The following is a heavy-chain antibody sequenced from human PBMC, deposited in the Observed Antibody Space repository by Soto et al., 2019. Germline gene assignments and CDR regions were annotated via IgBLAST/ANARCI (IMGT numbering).Heavy chain of an antibody. V-gene: IGHV3-33*01. CDR2: IWYDGSNK. Sequence: QVQLVESGGGVVQPGRSLRLSCAASGFTFSSYGMHWVRQAPGKGLEWVAVIWYDGSNKYYADSVKGRFTISRDNSKNTLYLQMNSLRAEDTAVYYYARDESGWYSGEILDYWGQGTLVTVSS. D-gene: IGHD6-19*01. CDR1: GFTFSSYG. CDR3: ARDESGWYSGEILDY. J-gene: IGHJ4*02.